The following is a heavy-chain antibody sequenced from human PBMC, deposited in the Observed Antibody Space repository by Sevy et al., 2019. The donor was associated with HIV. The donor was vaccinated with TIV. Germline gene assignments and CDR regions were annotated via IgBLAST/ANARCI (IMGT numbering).Heavy chain of an antibody. J-gene: IGHJ6*02. V-gene: IGHV3-15*01. CDR1: GFTFSNAW. D-gene: IGHD2-21*01. CDR3: TTDFAYCGGDCFFLRTKYYGMDV. Sequence: GGSLRLSCAASGFTFSNAWMSWVRQAPGKGLEWVGRIKSKTDGGTTDYAAPVKGRFTISRDDSKNTLYLQMNSLKTEDTAVYYCTTDFAYCGGDCFFLRTKYYGMDVWGQGTTVTVSS. CDR2: IKSKTDGGTT.